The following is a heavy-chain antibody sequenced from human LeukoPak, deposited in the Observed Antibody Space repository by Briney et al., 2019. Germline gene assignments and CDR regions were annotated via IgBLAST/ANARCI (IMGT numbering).Heavy chain of an antibody. J-gene: IGHJ6*03. V-gene: IGHV1-2*02. CDR3: ASRQEYYDRSGYYPGYYYYMDV. D-gene: IGHD3-22*01. CDR1: GYTFTGYY. Sequence: ASVKVSCKASGYTFTGYYMHWVRQAPGQGLEWMGWINPNSGGTNYAQKFQGRVTMTRDTSISTAYMELSRLRSDDTAVYYCASRQEYYDRSGYYPGYYYYMDVWGKGTTVTVSS. CDR2: INPNSGGT.